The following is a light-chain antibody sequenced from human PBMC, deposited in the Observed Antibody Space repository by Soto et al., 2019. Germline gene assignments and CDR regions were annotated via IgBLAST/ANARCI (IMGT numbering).Light chain of an antibody. CDR2: GAS. Sequence: EIVLTQSPGTLSLSPGESATLSCRASQSVTSSQVAWYQLKPGQAPRLRIYGASSRATGIPDRFSGVGSETDFTLTISRLEPEDFAVYYCQQYATSPHTFGQGTKLEIK. CDR3: QQYATSPHT. J-gene: IGKJ2*01. CDR1: QSVTSSQ. V-gene: IGKV3-20*01.